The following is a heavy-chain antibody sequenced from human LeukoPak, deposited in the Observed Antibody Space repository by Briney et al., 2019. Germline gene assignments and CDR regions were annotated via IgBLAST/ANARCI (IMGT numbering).Heavy chain of an antibody. CDR3: AKGLQIGYATGWKNPFDY. Sequence: PGGSLRLSCAASGFTLNSYATNWVRQAPGKGLEWVSLISGSGDSTYYADSVKGRFTISRDNSKNTLSLQMNSLRAEDTAVYYCAKGLQIGYATGWKNPFDYWGQGTLVTVSS. CDR2: ISGSGDST. D-gene: IGHD6-19*01. V-gene: IGHV3-23*01. J-gene: IGHJ4*02. CDR1: GFTLNSYA.